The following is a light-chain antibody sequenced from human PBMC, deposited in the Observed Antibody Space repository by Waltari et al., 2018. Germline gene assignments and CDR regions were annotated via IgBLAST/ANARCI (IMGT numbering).Light chain of an antibody. CDR2: DAS. CDR1: SSDVGAYNY. CDR3: CAYTGTLNV. Sequence: QSALTQPRSVSGSPGQSVAISCTGTSSDVGAYNYCSWFQQHPGKAPKLIIYDASKRPSGVPDRFSGSKSGNTASLTISGLQADDEADYYCCAYTGTLNVFGTGTKVTVL. J-gene: IGLJ1*01. V-gene: IGLV2-11*01.